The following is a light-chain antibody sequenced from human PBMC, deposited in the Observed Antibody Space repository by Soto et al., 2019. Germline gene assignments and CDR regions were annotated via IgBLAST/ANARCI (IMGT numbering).Light chain of an antibody. CDR3: QHYNDWPT. Sequence: EIVMTQFPATLSVSPGESVTLSCRASQGIGLKLDWYQHKPGQAPRLLFYDASTRATGLPDRFSGSGAGTLFTLSISSVQSEDFAIYYCQHYNDWPTFGQGTKVEIK. V-gene: IGKV3-15*01. CDR2: DAS. J-gene: IGKJ1*01. CDR1: QGIGLK.